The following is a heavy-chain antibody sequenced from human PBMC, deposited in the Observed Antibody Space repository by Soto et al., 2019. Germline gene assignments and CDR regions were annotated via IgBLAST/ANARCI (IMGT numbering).Heavy chain of an antibody. J-gene: IGHJ5*02. CDR3: ARDYGSYLSLNWFDP. Sequence: SETLSLTCAVYGGSFSGYYWSWIRQPPGKGLEWIGEINHSGSTNYNPSLKSRVTISVDTSKNQFSLKLSSVTAADTAVYYCARDYGSYLSLNWFDPWGQGTRVTVSS. CDR1: GGSFSGYY. V-gene: IGHV4-34*01. D-gene: IGHD1-26*01. CDR2: INHSGST.